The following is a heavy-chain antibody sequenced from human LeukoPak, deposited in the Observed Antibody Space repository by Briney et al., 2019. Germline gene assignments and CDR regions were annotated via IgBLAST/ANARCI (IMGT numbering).Heavy chain of an antibody. CDR1: GGSISSSSYY. D-gene: IGHD1-26*01. V-gene: IGHV4-39*01. J-gene: IGHJ4*02. CDR3: ARQAGASDY. CDR2: IYYSGST. Sequence: SETLSLTCTVSGGSISSSSYYWGWIRQPPGKGLEWIGSIYYSGSTSYNPSLKSRVTISVDTSKNQFSLKLSSVTATDTAVYYCARQAGASDYWGQGTLVTVSS.